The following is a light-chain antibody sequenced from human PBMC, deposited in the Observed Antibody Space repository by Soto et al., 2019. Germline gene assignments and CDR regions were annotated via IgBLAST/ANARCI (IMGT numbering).Light chain of an antibody. J-gene: IGKJ1*01. CDR3: QQYDSYST. CDR2: DAS. V-gene: IGKV1-5*01. Sequence: IQMTQSPSTLSAFVGDIVTITCRASQSISIWLAWYQQKPGKAPKLLIYDASSLASGVPSRFSGSGSGTEFTLTISSLQPDDFATYYCQQYDSYSTFGQGTKVDI. CDR1: QSISIW.